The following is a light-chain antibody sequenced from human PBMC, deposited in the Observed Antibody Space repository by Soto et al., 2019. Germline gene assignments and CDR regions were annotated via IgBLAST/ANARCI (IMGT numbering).Light chain of an antibody. CDR2: DAS. V-gene: IGKV3-20*01. Sequence: EIVLTQSPGTLSLSPGERASLSCRASQNVNSNYLAWYQQKPGQAPRLLIYDASSRATGIPDRFGGSGSGTDFTRTISRLEPEDFAMYYCQQYGGSPQTFGRGTKVEIK. J-gene: IGKJ1*01. CDR1: QNVNSNY. CDR3: QQYGGSPQT.